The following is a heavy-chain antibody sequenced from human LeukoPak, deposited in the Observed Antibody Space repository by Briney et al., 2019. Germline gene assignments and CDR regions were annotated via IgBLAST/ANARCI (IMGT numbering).Heavy chain of an antibody. CDR3: AKGSRFGVVIIPYFDY. Sequence: PGGSLRLSCAASGFIFSGHVMHWVRQAPGKGLEWVSAISGNGGNTFYADSVKGRFTITRDNSQNTLYVQMNSLRAEDTAVYYCAKGSRFGVVIIPYFDYWGQGTLVTVSS. CDR2: ISGNGGNT. J-gene: IGHJ4*02. D-gene: IGHD3-3*01. CDR1: GFIFSGHV. V-gene: IGHV3-23*01.